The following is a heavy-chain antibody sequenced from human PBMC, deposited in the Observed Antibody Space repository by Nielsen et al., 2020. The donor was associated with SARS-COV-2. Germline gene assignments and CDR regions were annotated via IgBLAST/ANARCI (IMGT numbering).Heavy chain of an antibody. CDR2: IYTSSYI. CDR1: GFTFHSST. D-gene: IGHD1-7*01. J-gene: IGHJ4*02. V-gene: IGHV3-21*01. CDR3: AREWELRDFDY. Sequence: GESLKISCAASGFTFHSSTMNWVRQAPGKGLEWVSSIYTSSYIYYADSVKGRFTISRDNAKNSLYLQMNSLRAEDTAVYYCAREWELRDFDYWGQGTLVTVSS.